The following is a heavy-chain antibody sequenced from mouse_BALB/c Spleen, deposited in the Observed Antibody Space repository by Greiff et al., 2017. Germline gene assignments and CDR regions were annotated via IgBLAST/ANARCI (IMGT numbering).Heavy chain of an antibody. J-gene: IGHJ2*01. CDR3: ASYDGYSYYFDY. CDR1: GFNIKDYY. Sequence: EVKVVESGAELVRPGALVKLSCKASGFNIKDYYMHWVKQRPEQGLEWIGWIDPENGNTIYDPKFQGKASITADTSSNTAYLQLSSLTSEDTAVYYCASYDGYSYYFDYWGQGTTLTVSS. V-gene: IGHV14-1*02. D-gene: IGHD2-3*01. CDR2: IDPENGNT.